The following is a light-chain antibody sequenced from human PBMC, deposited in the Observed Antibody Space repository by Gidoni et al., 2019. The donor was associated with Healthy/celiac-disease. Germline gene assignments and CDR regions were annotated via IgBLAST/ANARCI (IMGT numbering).Light chain of an antibody. CDR2: DAS. V-gene: IGKV3-20*01. Sequence: EIVLTQSPGTLSLSLGDRATLYCRASQSVSSHYVALYQHKPGQAPRLPIYDASSRATGIPDRFSGSGSGTDFTLTISRLEPDDFAVYYCQQYGSSPKTFGQGTKLEIK. CDR1: QSVSSHY. J-gene: IGKJ1*01. CDR3: QQYGSSPKT.